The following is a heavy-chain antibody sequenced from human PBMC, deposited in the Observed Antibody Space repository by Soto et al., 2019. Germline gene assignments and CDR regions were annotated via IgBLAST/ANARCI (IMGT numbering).Heavy chain of an antibody. D-gene: IGHD3-22*01. J-gene: IGHJ4*02. CDR2: ISGSGGST. Sequence: HPGGSLRLSCAASGFTFSSYAMSWVRQAPGKGLEWVSAISGSGGSTYYADSVKGRFTISRDNSKNTLYLQMSSLRAEDTAVYYCAKVDSVVVISPRHFDYWGQGTLVTVSS. V-gene: IGHV3-23*01. CDR3: AKVDSVVVISPRHFDY. CDR1: GFTFSSYA.